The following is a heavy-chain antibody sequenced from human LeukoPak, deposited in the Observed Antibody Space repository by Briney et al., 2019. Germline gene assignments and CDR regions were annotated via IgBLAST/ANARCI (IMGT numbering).Heavy chain of an antibody. J-gene: IGHJ4*02. CDR3: ASLPYCSSTSCYEFFDY. D-gene: IGHD2-2*01. V-gene: IGHV4-34*01. CDR2: INHSGST. CDR1: GGSFSGYY. Sequence: SETLSLTCAVYGGSFSGYYWSWIRQPPGKGLEWIGEINHSGSTNYNPSLKSRVTISVDTSKNQFSLKLSSVTAADTAVYYCASLPYCSSTSCYEFFDYWGQGTLVTVSS.